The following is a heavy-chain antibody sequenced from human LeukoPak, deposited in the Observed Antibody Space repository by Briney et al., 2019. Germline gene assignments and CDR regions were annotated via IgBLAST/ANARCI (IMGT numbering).Heavy chain of an antibody. J-gene: IGHJ5*02. V-gene: IGHV3-74*01. Sequence: GGSLRLSCAASGFTFSSHFMHWVRQVPGGGLAWVSRIDYDGTTMVYADSVKGRFTISRDNAKNTLYLQMNSLRAEDTAVYYCARDGVEFYNWFDPWGQGTLVTVSS. D-gene: IGHD2-21*01. CDR2: IDYDGTTM. CDR3: ARDGVEFYNWFDP. CDR1: GFTFSSHF.